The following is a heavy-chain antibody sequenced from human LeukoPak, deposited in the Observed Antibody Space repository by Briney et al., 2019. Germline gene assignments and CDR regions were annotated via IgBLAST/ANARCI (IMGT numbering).Heavy chain of an antibody. J-gene: IGHJ4*02. D-gene: IGHD2-2*01. V-gene: IGHV4-38-2*02. CDR1: GYSISSGYY. CDR3: AREKGPSLGSYYFDY. Sequence: SETLSLTCTVSGYSISSGYYWGWIRQPPGKGLEWIGSIYHSGSTYYNPSLKSRVTISVDTSKNQFSLKLSSVTAADTAVYYCAREKGPSLGSYYFDYWGQGTLVTVSP. CDR2: IYHSGST.